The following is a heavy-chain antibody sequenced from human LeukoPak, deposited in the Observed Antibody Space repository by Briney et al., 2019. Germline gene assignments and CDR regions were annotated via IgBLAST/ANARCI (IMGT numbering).Heavy chain of an antibody. Sequence: PSQTLSLTCTVSGGSISSGGYYWSWIRQPPGKGLEWIGYIYHSGSTYYNPSLKSRVTISVDRSKNQFSLKLSSVTAADTAVYYCARDGVGAVAGNYFDYWGQGTLVTVSS. CDR1: GGSISSGGYY. J-gene: IGHJ4*02. CDR3: ARDGVGAVAGNYFDY. CDR2: IYHSGST. D-gene: IGHD6-19*01. V-gene: IGHV4-30-2*01.